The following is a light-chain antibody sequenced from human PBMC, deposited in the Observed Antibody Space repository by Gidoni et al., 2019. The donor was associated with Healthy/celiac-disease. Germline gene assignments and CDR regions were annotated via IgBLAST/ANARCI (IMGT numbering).Light chain of an antibody. J-gene: IGKJ4*01. CDR2: GAS. CDR1: QSLGTF. CDR3: QQRGRWPLT. V-gene: IGKV3-11*01. Sequence: EIVLTQSPATLSLSPGERATLSCRASQSLGTFLVWYQHKPGQAPRLLIYGASTRSTGVPARFSGDGSGTDFTLTIASLEPEDFAIYYCQQRGRWPLTFGGGTRVEI.